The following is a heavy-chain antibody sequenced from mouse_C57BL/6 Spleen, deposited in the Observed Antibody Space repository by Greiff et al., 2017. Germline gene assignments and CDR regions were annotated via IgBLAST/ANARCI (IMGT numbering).Heavy chain of an antibody. Sequence: QVQLQQPGAELVKPGASVKMSCKASGYTFTSYWITWVKQRPGPGLEWIGDIYPGSGSTNYNEKFKSKATRAVYTSSSTAYMQLSSLTAEDSAVYYCARANYYGLGAMDYWGQGTSVTVSS. D-gene: IGHD1-1*01. V-gene: IGHV1-55*01. CDR2: IYPGSGST. J-gene: IGHJ4*01. CDR3: ARANYYGLGAMDY. CDR1: GYTFTSYW.